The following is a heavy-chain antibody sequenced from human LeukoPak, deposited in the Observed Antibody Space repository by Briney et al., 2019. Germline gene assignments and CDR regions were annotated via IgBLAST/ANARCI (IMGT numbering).Heavy chain of an antibody. D-gene: IGHD2-2*01. CDR2: VSSSGANT. J-gene: IGHJ4*02. Sequence: ASVKVSCKASGYMFTSYNMQWVRQAPGQGLEWMGMVSSSGANTKYAQKFRGRGTMTSDTSTSTVYMELSSLISDDTAVYYCARDQHYATDYWGQGTLVTVCS. CDR3: ARDQHYATDY. V-gene: IGHV1-46*03. CDR1: GYMFTSYN.